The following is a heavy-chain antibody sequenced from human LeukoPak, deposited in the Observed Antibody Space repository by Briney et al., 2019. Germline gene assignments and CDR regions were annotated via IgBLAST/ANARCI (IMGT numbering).Heavy chain of an antibody. J-gene: IGHJ3*02. CDR1: GYTFTGYY. Sequence: GASVKVSCKASGYTFTGYYMHWMRQAPGQGLEWMGRINPNSGGTNSAQKFQVRVTMIRDTSISTAYMELSRLRSDDTAVYHCARADCSSISCLNAFDIWGQGTMVTVSS. D-gene: IGHD2-2*01. V-gene: IGHV1-2*06. CDR2: INPNSGGT. CDR3: ARADCSSISCLNAFDI.